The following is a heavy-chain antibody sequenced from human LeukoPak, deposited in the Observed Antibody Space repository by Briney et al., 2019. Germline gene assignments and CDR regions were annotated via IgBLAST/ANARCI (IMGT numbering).Heavy chain of an antibody. J-gene: IGHJ5*02. V-gene: IGHV4-59*12. Sequence: SETLSLTCSVSGSSMNLYSWNWIRQSPGRGLEWIAYMYYSGTTNYNPSLENRAAISLDLSRHQFSLRLNSVTAADTAVYYCARGSQNENWFDPWGQGTLVTVSS. CDR3: ARGSQNENWFDP. CDR1: GSSMNLYS. CDR2: MYYSGTT.